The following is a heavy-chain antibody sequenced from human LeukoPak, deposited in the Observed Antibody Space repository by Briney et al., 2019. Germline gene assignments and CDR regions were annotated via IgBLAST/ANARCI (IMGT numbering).Heavy chain of an antibody. Sequence: PLRSLRLSFAASGFIFSNYVMHIVCQTPGKRMEWVAFIRDVGSNKYYADSVEGRFTISRDNSKNMLYQKMSSLRDEDTAVYYCAKVLHSYDSLVYCGGDCQNWFDPWGQGTLVTVCS. J-gene: IGHJ5*02. V-gene: IGHV3-30*02. CDR2: IRDVGSNK. CDR1: GFIFSNYV. CDR3: AKVLHSYDSLVYCGGDCQNWFDP. D-gene: IGHD2-21*02.